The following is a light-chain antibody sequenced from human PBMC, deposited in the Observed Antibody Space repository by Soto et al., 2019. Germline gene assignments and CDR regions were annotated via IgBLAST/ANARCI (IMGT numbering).Light chain of an antibody. CDR3: RQYNNWPFT. V-gene: IGKV3-15*01. Sequence: EIVRTQSPATLSVSPGDRATLSCRARQSVSSNLAWYQQKPGQAPRLLIYGASTRATGIPARFSGSGSGTELTLTILSLQSEDFAVYYCRQYNNWPFTFGPGTKVDIK. CDR2: GAS. CDR1: QSVSSN. J-gene: IGKJ3*01.